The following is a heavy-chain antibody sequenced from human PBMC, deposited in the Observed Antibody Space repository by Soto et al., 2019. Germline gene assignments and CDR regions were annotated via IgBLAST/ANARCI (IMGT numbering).Heavy chain of an antibody. CDR1: GFTFSSYE. CDR3: ARLYSSSYYYYYGMDV. Sequence: GGSLRLSCAASGFTFSSYEMNWVRQAPGKGLEWVSYISSSGSTIYYADSVKGRFTISRDNAKNSLYLQMNSLRAEDTAVYYCARLYSSSYYYYYGMDVWGQGTTVTVSS. CDR2: ISSSGSTI. D-gene: IGHD6-13*01. V-gene: IGHV3-48*03. J-gene: IGHJ6*02.